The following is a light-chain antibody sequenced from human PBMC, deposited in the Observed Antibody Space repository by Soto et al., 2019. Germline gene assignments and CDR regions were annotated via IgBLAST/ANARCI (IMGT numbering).Light chain of an antibody. CDR1: SSDVGGYNF. Sequence: HSALTQPASVSGSPGQSITISCTGTSSDVGGYNFVSWYQQYPGKAPKLMIHDVTSRPSGVSNRFSGSKSGTTASLTISGLQAEDEADYYCCSYASSTSYVFGTGTKATVL. V-gene: IGLV2-14*01. CDR2: DVT. J-gene: IGLJ1*01. CDR3: CSYASSTSYV.